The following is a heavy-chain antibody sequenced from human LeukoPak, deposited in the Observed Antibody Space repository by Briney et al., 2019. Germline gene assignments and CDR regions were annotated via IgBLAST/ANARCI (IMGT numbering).Heavy chain of an antibody. CDR1: GGSVSIYY. V-gene: IGHV4-4*09. D-gene: IGHD6-6*01. J-gene: IGHJ4*02. Sequence: SETLSLTCTVSGGSVSIYYWSCIRQPPGKGLEWIGYIYTSGSTNYNPSLKSRVTISVDTSKNQFSLKLSSVTAADTAVYYCARTGGSMAARPFYFDYWGQGTLVTVSS. CDR2: IYTSGST. CDR3: ARTGGSMAARPFYFDY.